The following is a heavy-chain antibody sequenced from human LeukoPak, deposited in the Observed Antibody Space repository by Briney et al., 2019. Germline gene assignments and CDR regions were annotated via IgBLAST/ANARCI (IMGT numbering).Heavy chain of an antibody. V-gene: IGHV3-53*01. D-gene: IGHD4-11*01. CDR3: ARDGDYISMGPEAYYYYMDV. CDR1: GFTVSSNY. CDR2: MYSGGST. Sequence: QTGGSLRLSCAASGFTVSSNYMSWVRQAPGKGLEWVSVMYSGGSTSYADSVKGRFTISRDKSKNTLYLQMNSLRAEDTAVYYCARDGDYISMGPEAYYYYMDVWGKGTTVTVSS. J-gene: IGHJ6*03.